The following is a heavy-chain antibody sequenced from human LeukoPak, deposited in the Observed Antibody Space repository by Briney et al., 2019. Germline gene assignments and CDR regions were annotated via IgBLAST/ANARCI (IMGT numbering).Heavy chain of an antibody. V-gene: IGHV3-21*04. CDR3: ARVYLWFGEFYAFDI. CDR1: GFTFSSYS. Sequence: PGGSLRLSCAASGFTFSSYSMNWVRQAPGKGLEWVSSISSSSSYIYYADSVKGRFTISRDNAKNSLCLQMNSLRAEDTAVYYCARVYLWFGEFYAFDIWGQGTMVTVSS. CDR2: ISSSSSYI. D-gene: IGHD3-10*01. J-gene: IGHJ3*02.